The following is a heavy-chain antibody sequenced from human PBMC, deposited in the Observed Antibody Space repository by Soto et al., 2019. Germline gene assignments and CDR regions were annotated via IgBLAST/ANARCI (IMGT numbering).Heavy chain of an antibody. CDR2: IYTSGST. V-gene: IGHV4-4*07. D-gene: IGHD1-1*01. CDR1: GGSISRYY. CDR3: ARVARRKLEQVAFDP. Sequence: SETLSLTCTVSGGSISRYYWSWIRQPAGKGLEWIGRIYTSGSTNYNPSLKSRVTMSVDTSKNQFSLKLSSVTAADTAVYYCARVARRKLEQVAFDPWGQGTLVTVSS. J-gene: IGHJ5*02.